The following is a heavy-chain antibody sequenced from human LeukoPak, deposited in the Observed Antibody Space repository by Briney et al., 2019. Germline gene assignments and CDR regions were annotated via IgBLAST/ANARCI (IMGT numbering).Heavy chain of an antibody. Sequence: PGGSLRLSCAASGFTFSDYYMSWIRQAPGKGLEWVSYISSSGSTIYYADSVKGRFTISRDNSKNTLYLQMNSLRAEDTAVYYCAGAHLYSSGCFDYWGQGTLVTVSS. CDR3: AGAHLYSSGCFDY. D-gene: IGHD6-19*01. CDR1: GFTFSDYY. CDR2: ISSSGSTI. J-gene: IGHJ4*02. V-gene: IGHV3-11*04.